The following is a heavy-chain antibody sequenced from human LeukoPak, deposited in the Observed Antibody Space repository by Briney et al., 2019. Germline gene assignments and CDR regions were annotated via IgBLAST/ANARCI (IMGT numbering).Heavy chain of an antibody. CDR2: INPSGGSA. Sequence: ASVKVSCKTSGYSFTSYYMHWVRQAPGQGLEWMGIINPSGGSATYGQNFQGRLTMTSDTSTSTVYMELSSLRSEDTAVYYCARSSAYYNEADIWGQGTMVTVSS. D-gene: IGHD3-9*01. CDR1: GYSFTSYY. J-gene: IGHJ3*02. CDR3: ARSSAYYNEADI. V-gene: IGHV1-46*01.